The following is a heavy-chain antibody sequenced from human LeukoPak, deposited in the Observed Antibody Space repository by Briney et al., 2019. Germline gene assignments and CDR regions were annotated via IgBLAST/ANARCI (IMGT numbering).Heavy chain of an antibody. Sequence: GGSLRLSCAASLFTFSSSGMHSVPEAPGKRLWWVAFIRYDGSNKYYADSVKGRFTISRDNSKNTLYLQMNSLRAEDTAVYYCAKDPSSSVGRFDYWGQGTLVTVSS. V-gene: IGHV3-30*02. CDR1: LFTFSSSG. J-gene: IGHJ4*02. D-gene: IGHD6-19*01. CDR2: IRYDGSNK. CDR3: AKDPSSSVGRFDY.